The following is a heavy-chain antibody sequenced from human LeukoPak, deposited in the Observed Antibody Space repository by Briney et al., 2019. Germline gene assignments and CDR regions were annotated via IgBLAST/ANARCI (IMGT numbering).Heavy chain of an antibody. J-gene: IGHJ4*02. CDR2: IDYRERT. CDR3: ANYVSRTMRDY. V-gene: IGHV4-39*01. Sequence: SETLSLTCTVSGGSIRSSYYYWGWIRQPPGKGLEWIGSIDYRERTTYNPSFKSRVTISADTSRNQFSLKLSSVTATDTAVYYCANYVSRTMRDYWGQGTLVTVSS. D-gene: IGHD3-16*01. CDR1: GGSIRSSYYY.